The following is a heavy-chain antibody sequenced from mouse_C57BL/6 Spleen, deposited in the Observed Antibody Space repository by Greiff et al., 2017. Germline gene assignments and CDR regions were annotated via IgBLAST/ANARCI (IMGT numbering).Heavy chain of an antibody. CDR2: IWSGGST. Sequence: VMLVESGPGLVQPSQSLSITCTVSGFSLTSYGVHWVRQSPGKGLEWLGVIWSGGSTDYNAAFISRLSISKDNSKSQVFFKMNSLQADDTAIYYCARERGNYWYFDVWGTGTTVTVSS. CDR1: GFSLTSYG. CDR3: ARERGNYWYFDV. J-gene: IGHJ1*03. D-gene: IGHD2-1*01. V-gene: IGHV2-2*01.